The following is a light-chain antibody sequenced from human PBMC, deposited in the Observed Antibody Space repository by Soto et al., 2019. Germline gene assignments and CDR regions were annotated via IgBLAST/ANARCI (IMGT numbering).Light chain of an antibody. V-gene: IGKV1-5*01. J-gene: IGKJ5*01. CDR1: QSISSW. Sequence: EIQMTQSPSTLSASVGDRVTITCRASQSISSWLAWYQQKPGKAPKLLIYDASSLESGVPSRFSGSGSGTEFTLTISSLQPDDFATYYCQQYNSYPITFGQGTRLQI. CDR3: QQYNSYPIT. CDR2: DAS.